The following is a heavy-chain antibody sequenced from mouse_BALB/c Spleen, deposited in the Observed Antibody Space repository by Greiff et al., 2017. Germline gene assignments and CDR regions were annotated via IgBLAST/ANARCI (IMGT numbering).Heavy chain of an antibody. D-gene: IGHD1-1*01. CDR1: GFTFSSFG. J-gene: IGHJ2*01. Sequence: VQRVESGGGLVQPGGSRKLSCAASGFTFSSFGMHWVRQAPEKGLEWVAYISSGSSTIYYADTVKGRFTISRDNPKNTLFLQMTSLRSEDTAMYYCARDYGSSSYFDYWGQGTTLTVSS. V-gene: IGHV5-17*02. CDR3: ARDYGSSSYFDY. CDR2: ISSGSSTI.